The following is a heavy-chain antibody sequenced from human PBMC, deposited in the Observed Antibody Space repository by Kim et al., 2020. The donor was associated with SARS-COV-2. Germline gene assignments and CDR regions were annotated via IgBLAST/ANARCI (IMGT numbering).Heavy chain of an antibody. CDR3: ARGGERGGFRGANWFDP. Sequence: ASVKVSCKASGYTFTSYGISWVRQAPGQGLEWMGWISAYNGNTNYAQKLQGRVTMTTDTSTSTAYMELRSLRSDDTAVYYCARGGERGGFRGANWFDPWGQGTLVTVSS. V-gene: IGHV1-18*01. J-gene: IGHJ5*02. CDR2: ISAYNGNT. CDR1: GYTFTSYG. D-gene: IGHD3-10*01.